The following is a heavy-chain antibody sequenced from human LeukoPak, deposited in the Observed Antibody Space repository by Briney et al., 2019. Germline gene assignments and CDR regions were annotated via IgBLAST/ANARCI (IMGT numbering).Heavy chain of an antibody. CDR2: IIPIFGTA. CDR1: GGTFSSYA. CDR3: ARDRDFWSGYYAIGGFDY. D-gene: IGHD3-3*01. V-gene: IGHV1-69*05. J-gene: IGHJ4*02. Sequence: SVRLSCKXSGGTFSSYAISWVPQAPRPGLEWLGRIIPIFGTANYSQKFQGRVTITTDESTSTAYMELSSLRSEDTAVYYCARDRDFWSGYYAIGGFDYWGQGTLVTVSS.